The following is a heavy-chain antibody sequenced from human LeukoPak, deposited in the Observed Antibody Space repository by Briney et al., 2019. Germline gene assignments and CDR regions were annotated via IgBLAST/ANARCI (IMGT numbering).Heavy chain of an antibody. J-gene: IGHJ4*02. D-gene: IGHD6-19*01. Sequence: SETLSLTCAVYGGSFSGYYWSWIRQPPGKGLEWIGEINHSGSTNYNPSLKSRVTISVDTSKNQFSLKLSSVTAADTAVYYCARAVAGTVDYWGQRTLVTVSS. CDR2: INHSGST. CDR3: ARAVAGTVDY. CDR1: GGSFSGYY. V-gene: IGHV4-34*01.